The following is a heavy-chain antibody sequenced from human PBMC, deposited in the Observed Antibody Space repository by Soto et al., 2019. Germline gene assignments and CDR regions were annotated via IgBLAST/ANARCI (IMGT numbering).Heavy chain of an antibody. CDR3: ARGQGMDVVVPAEPRGPYYYYYYYMDV. CDR1: GGSFSGYY. J-gene: IGHJ6*03. D-gene: IGHD2-2*01. V-gene: IGHV4-34*01. CDR2: INHSGST. Sequence: SETLSLTCAVYGGSFSGYYWSWIRQPPGKGLEWIGEINHSGSTNYNPSLKSRVTISVDTSKNQFSLKLSSVTAADTAVYYCARGQGMDVVVPAEPRGPYYYYYYYMDVWGKGTTVTVSS.